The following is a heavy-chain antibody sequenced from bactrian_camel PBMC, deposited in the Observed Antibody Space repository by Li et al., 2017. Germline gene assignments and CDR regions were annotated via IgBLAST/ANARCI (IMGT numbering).Heavy chain of an antibody. CDR3: AKAVHCDYDWAY. CDR2: ICDRGGT. V-gene: IGHV3-3*01. D-gene: IGHD4*01. CDR1: GATYSSYC. Sequence: HVQLVESGGGSVQAGESLTLSCVNSGATYSSYCVAWFRQTPGKEREAVACICDRGGTLYADSVKGRFTISEDKVKRAVTLQMNSLKSEDTALYYCAKAVHCDYDWAYWGQGTQVTVS. J-gene: IGHJ4*01.